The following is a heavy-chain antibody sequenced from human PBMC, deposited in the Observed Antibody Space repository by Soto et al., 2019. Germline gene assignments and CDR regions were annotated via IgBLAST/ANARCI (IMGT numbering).Heavy chain of an antibody. V-gene: IGHV1-69*13. CDR3: ARDSGAKLSSS. D-gene: IGHD6-13*01. CDR1: GGTFSSYR. J-gene: IGHJ4*02. CDR2: IVPIYRTA. Sequence: SVKVSCKASGGTFSSYRINWVRQAPGQGLEWVGGIVPIYRTADYAQKFQGRVTITADESARTAYMELRGLKSQDTAVYYCARDSGAKLSSSWGQGTLVTVSS.